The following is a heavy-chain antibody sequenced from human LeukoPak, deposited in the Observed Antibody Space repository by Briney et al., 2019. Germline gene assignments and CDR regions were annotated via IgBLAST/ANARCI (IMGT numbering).Heavy chain of an antibody. CDR1: GYTLTELS. CDR2: FDPEDGET. Sequence: ASVKVSCKASGYTLTELSMHWVRQAPGKGLEWMGGFDPEDGETIYAQKFQGRVTMTEDTSTDTAYMELSSLRSEDAAVYYCATCITMIVVVITYFDYWGQGTLVTVSS. V-gene: IGHV1-24*01. J-gene: IGHJ4*02. CDR3: ATCITMIVVVITYFDY. D-gene: IGHD3-22*01.